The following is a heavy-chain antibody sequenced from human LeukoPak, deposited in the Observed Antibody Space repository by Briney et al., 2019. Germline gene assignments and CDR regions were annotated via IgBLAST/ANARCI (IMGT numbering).Heavy chain of an antibody. CDR3: ARFHSGGLNY. Sequence: SVKVTCKASGGTFSSYAISWVRQAPGQGLEWMGRIIPILGIANYAQKFQGRVTITADKSTSTAYMELSSLRSEDTAVYYCARFHSGGLNYWGQGTLVTVSS. V-gene: IGHV1-69*04. CDR1: GGTFSSYA. CDR2: IIPILGIA. D-gene: IGHD2-15*01. J-gene: IGHJ4*02.